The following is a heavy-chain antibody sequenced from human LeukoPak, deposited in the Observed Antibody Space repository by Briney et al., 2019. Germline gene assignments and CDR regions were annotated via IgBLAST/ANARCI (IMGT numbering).Heavy chain of an antibody. Sequence: ASVKVSCKAAGYTFTGYYMHWVRQAPGQGLEWMGWINPNSGGTNYAQKFQGRVTMTRDTSISTAYMELSRLRSDDTAVYYCARDLYYYDSSGCYPWGQGTLVTVSS. J-gene: IGHJ5*02. CDR2: INPNSGGT. CDR1: GYTFTGYY. CDR3: ARDLYYYDSSGCYP. D-gene: IGHD3-22*01. V-gene: IGHV1-2*02.